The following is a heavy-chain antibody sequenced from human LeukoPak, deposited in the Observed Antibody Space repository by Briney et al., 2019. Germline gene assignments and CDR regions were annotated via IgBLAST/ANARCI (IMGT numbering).Heavy chain of an antibody. Sequence: ASVKVSCKASGYTFTGYYMHWVRQAPGQGLEWMGWINPNNGGTNYAQKLQGRVTMTTDTSTSTAYMELRSLRSDDTAVYYCARTFGDPYDSSGYYLDYWGQGTLVTVSS. CDR3: ARTFGDPYDSSGYYLDY. CDR2: INPNNGGT. J-gene: IGHJ4*02. V-gene: IGHV1-2*02. D-gene: IGHD3-22*01. CDR1: GYTFTGYY.